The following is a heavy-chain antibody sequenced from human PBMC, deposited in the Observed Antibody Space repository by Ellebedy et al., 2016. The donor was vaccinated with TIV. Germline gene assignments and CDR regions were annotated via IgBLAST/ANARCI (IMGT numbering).Heavy chain of an antibody. CDR3: ARQWSDSGSYPSYFDL. J-gene: IGHJ4*02. D-gene: IGHD3-10*01. Sequence: GESLKISCKASGYTFTTYWISWARQMPGKGLEWIGRIDPNDSYTKYSPSFQGHVTISDDKSTSTAYLQWGSLKASDTAIYYCARQWSDSGSYPSYFDLWGQGTLVAVSS. CDR2: IDPNDSYT. CDR1: GYTFTTYW. V-gene: IGHV5-10-1*01.